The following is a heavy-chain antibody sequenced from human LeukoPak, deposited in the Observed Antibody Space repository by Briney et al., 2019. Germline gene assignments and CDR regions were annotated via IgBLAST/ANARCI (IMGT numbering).Heavy chain of an antibody. J-gene: IGHJ5*02. D-gene: IGHD4-17*01. CDR3: ARENDYGNNWFDP. Sequence: ASVKVSCKASGYTFTTYGITWVRQAPGHGLEWMGWISGDTGNTRYAQKFQGRLTMTTETSTRIVFMDLRSLTYDDTAVYYCARENDYGNNWFDPWGQGTLVTVSS. V-gene: IGHV1-18*01. CDR2: ISGDTGNT. CDR1: GYTFTTYG.